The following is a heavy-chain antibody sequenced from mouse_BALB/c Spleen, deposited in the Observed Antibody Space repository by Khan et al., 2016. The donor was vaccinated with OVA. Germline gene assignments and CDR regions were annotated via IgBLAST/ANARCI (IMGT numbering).Heavy chain of an antibody. CDR1: GFNIKDTY. V-gene: IGHV14-3*02. D-gene: IGHD2-3*01. CDR2: IAAANGNN. Sequence: EVQLQQSGAELVKPGASVRLSCTASGFNIKDTYIHWVKQRPEQGLEWIGRIAAANGNNKYDPKFQDKATIPSDTSSNPSYLQLCSLTSEATAVKYSAHPSYDPRIFEVWGAGTTVTVSS. J-gene: IGHJ1*01. CDR3: AHPSYDPRIFEV.